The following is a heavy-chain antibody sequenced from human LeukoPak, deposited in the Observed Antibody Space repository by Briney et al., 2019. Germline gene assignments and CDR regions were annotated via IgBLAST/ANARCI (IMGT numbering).Heavy chain of an antibody. Sequence: PGGSLRLSCAASGLTFSSYWMHWVRQAPGKGLVWVSRINSDGSSTSYADSVKSRFTISRDNAKNTLYLQMNSLRAEDTAVYYCARVGYCSGGSCYKMDVWGKGTTVTVSS. V-gene: IGHV3-74*01. D-gene: IGHD2-15*01. CDR1: GLTFSSYW. J-gene: IGHJ6*03. CDR3: ARVGYCSGGSCYKMDV. CDR2: INSDGSST.